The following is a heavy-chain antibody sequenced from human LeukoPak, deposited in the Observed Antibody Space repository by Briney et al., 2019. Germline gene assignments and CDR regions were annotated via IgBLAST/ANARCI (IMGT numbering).Heavy chain of an antibody. CDR2: ISSSSSYI. J-gene: IGHJ3*02. V-gene: IGHV3-21*01. D-gene: IGHD5-12*01. CDR1: GFTFSSYS. Sequence: GGSLRLSCAASGFTFSSYSMNWVRQAPGKGLEWVSSISSSSSYIYYADSVKGRFTISRDNAKNSLYLQMNSLRAEDTAVYYCAREYRRGDAFDIWGQGTMVTVSS. CDR3: AREYRRGDAFDI.